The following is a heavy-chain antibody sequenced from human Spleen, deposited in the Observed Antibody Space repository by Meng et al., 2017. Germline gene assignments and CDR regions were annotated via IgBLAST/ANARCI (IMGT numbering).Heavy chain of an antibody. CDR2: INPNSGGT. V-gene: IGHV1-2*02. D-gene: IGHD1-7*01. CDR3: ARFAGTRRGYHWFDP. CDR1: GYPFTGYY. J-gene: IGHJ5*02. Sequence: QGRLVQSGGEVKNPGASGKVSCKASGYPFTGYYMHWVRQAPGQGLEWMGWINPNSGGTNYAQKFQGRVTMTRDTSISTAYMELSRLRSDDTAVYYFARFAGTRRGYHWFDPWGQGTLVTVSS.